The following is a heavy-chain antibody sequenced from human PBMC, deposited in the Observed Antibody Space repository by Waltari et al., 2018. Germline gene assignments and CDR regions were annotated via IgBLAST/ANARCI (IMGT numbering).Heavy chain of an antibody. CDR3: ARLYNTGWYGFDY. CDR1: GLTFSTYW. Sequence: EVQLAESGGGLVQPGGSLRLSCAASGLTFSTYWLSWVRQAPGKGLEWVANIKQNGSEKYSVDSVKGRFTISRDNTKNSLSLQMNSLRAEDTAVYFCARLYNTGWYGFDYWGQGTLVTVSS. V-gene: IGHV3-7*01. J-gene: IGHJ4*02. D-gene: IGHD6-19*01. CDR2: IKQNGSEK.